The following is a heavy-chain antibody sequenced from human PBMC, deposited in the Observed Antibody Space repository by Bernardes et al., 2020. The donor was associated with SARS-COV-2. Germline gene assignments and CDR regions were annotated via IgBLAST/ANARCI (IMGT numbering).Heavy chain of an antibody. Sequence: GGSLRLSCAASGFTFKNYNMNWVRQAPGKGLEWVSYISASGSTTYYADFVKGRFTISRDNAKNSLFLQMNNLRDEDTALYYCARRETSGWSAEYYFDYWGQGTLVTVSS. J-gene: IGHJ4*02. CDR3: ARRETSGWSAEYYFDY. D-gene: IGHD6-19*01. CDR2: ISASGSTT. CDR1: GFTFKNYN. V-gene: IGHV3-48*02.